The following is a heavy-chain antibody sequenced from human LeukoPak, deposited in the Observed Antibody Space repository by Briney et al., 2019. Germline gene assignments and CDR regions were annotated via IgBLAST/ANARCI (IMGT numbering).Heavy chain of an antibody. D-gene: IGHD3-22*01. V-gene: IGHV3-23*01. Sequence: GGSLRLSCAASGFTFSSYAMSWVRQAPGKGLEWVSAIGGSGGSTYYADSVKGRFTISRDNSKNTLYLQMNSLRAEDTAVYYCAFQGYYDSSGPFDYWGQGTLVTVSS. CDR2: IGGSGGST. CDR3: AFQGYYDSSGPFDY. J-gene: IGHJ4*02. CDR1: GFTFSSYA.